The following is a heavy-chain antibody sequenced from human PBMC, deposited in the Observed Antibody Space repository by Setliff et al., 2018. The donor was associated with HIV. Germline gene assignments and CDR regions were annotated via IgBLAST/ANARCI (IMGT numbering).Heavy chain of an antibody. Sequence: GASVKVSCKASGYSLSTYAISWVRQAPGQGLEWMGWIDSNNGNRNFAQKFRGRVTMTLDTSTSTVYMELSSLRAEDTAVYYCTRRTMPTGGFQHWSQGTLVTVSS. V-gene: IGHV1-18*01. CDR1: GYSLSTYA. D-gene: IGHD1-1*01. J-gene: IGHJ1*01. CDR2: IDSNNGNR. CDR3: TRRTMPTGGFQH.